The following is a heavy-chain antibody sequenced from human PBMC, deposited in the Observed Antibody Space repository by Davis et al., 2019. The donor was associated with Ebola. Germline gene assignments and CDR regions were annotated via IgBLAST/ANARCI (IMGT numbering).Heavy chain of an antibody. CDR2: IRTYDGNT. CDR3: ARGEGAPDY. V-gene: IGHV1-18*01. D-gene: IGHD1-26*01. J-gene: IGHJ4*02. CDR1: GYTFRNSA. Sequence: AASVKVSCKASGYTFRNSAISWVRQAPGQGLEWLGWIRTYDGNTNCAQKLQDRVTMTTDTSTTTVFMELKNLRSDDTAVYWCARGEGAPDYWGQGTLVTVSS.